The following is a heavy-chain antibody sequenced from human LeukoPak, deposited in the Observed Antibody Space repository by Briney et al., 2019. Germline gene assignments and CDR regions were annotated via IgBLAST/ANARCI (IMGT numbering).Heavy chain of an antibody. CDR3: ARDLEGITMIGGY. CDR1: GYTFTSYY. D-gene: IGHD3-22*01. J-gene: IGHJ4*02. V-gene: IGHV1-46*01. CDR2: INPSGGST. Sequence: ASVKVSCKASGYTFTSYYMHWVRRAPGQGLEWMGTINPSGGSTSYAQKFQGRVTMTRDTSTSTVYMELSSLRSEGTAVYYCARDLEGITMIGGYWGQGTLVTVSS.